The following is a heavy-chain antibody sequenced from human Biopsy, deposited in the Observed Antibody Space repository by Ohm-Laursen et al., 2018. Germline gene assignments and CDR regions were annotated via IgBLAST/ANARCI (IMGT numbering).Heavy chain of an antibody. J-gene: IGHJ6*02. CDR1: GVSINTGGYY. V-gene: IGHV4-34*01. CDR2: INQSGST. CDR3: ARGSGYFKLDV. Sequence: PSQTLSLTCTVSGVSINTGGYYWNWIRQPPGKGLEWIGEINQSGSTKYNPSLKRRATLSADSSNSQFSLRLTSVTAADTAIYYCARGSGYFKLDVWGQGTTVTVSS. D-gene: IGHD5-12*01.